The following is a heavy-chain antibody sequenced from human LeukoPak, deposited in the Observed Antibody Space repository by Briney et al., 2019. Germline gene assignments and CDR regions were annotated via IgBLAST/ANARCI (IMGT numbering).Heavy chain of an antibody. D-gene: IGHD2-2*02. V-gene: IGHV3-43*02. CDR2: ISGDGNNT. J-gene: IGHJ4*02. CDR1: RFTFDDFA. CDR3: AKYGHTPFDY. Sequence: GGSLILSCAASRFTFDDFAMHWVRQPPGKGLEWVSLISGDGNNTYYADSVKGRFTISRDNSKSSLFLQMNSLRTEDTALYYCAKYGHTPFDYWGQGTLVTVSS.